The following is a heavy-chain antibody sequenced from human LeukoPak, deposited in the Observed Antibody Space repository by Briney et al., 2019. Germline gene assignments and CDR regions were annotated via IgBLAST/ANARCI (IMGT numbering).Heavy chain of an antibody. V-gene: IGHV1-69*13. CDR3: ARVSSDASGYYYYYMDV. Sequence: ASVKVSCKASGGTFSSYAISWVRQAPGQGLEWMGGIIPIFGTANYAQKFQGRVTITADESTSTAYMELSSLRSEDTAVYYCARVSSDASGYYYYYMDVWGKGTTVTVSS. D-gene: IGHD3-3*01. CDR1: GGTFSSYA. J-gene: IGHJ6*03. CDR2: IIPIFGTA.